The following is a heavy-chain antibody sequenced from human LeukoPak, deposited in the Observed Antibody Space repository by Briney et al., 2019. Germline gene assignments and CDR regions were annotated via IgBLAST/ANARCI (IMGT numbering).Heavy chain of an antibody. CDR3: ARLRSLEWLFGVDWFDP. V-gene: IGHV4-30-4*01. CDR2: IYYSGST. D-gene: IGHD3-3*01. Sequence: PSQTLSLTCTVSGGSISSGDYYWSWIRQPPGKGLEWIGYIYYSGSTYYNPSLKSRVTISVDTSKNQFSLKLSSVTAADTAVYYCARLRSLEWLFGVDWFDPWGQGTLVTVSS. J-gene: IGHJ5*02. CDR1: GGSISSGDYY.